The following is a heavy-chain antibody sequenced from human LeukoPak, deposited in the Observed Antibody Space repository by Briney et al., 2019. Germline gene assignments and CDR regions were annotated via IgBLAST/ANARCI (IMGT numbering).Heavy chain of an antibody. D-gene: IGHD3-10*01. Sequence: SETLSLTCTVSGGSISSGGYYWSWIRQHPGKGLEWIGYIYYSGSTYYNPSLKSRVTISVDTSRNQFSLKLSSVTAADTAVYYCARDREVRGVILGYFDYWGQGTLVTVSS. CDR1: GGSISSGGYY. J-gene: IGHJ4*02. CDR2: IYYSGST. V-gene: IGHV4-31*03. CDR3: ARDREVRGVILGYFDY.